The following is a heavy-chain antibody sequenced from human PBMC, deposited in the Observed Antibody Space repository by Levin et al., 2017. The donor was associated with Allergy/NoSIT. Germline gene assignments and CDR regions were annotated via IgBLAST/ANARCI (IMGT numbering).Heavy chain of an antibody. Sequence: ASVKVSCKASGYLFTSCDINWVRQVTGQGLEWLGWMNPNSGNTGYAQKFQGRVTMTRSTSIRTAYMELSSLRSEDTAVYYCARYYGYYSSWMITQFIDFWGQGTLVTVSS. J-gene: IGHJ4*02. CDR3: ARYYGYYSSWMITQFIDF. V-gene: IGHV1-8*01. D-gene: IGHD3-3*01. CDR2: MNPNSGNT. CDR1: GYLFTSCD.